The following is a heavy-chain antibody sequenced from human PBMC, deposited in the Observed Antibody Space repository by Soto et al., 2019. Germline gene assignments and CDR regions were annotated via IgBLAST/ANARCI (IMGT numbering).Heavy chain of an antibody. Sequence: ASVKVCCKASGYTFTSYAMHGVRQAPGQRLEWMGWINAGNGNTKYSQKFQGRVTITRDTSASTAYMELSSLRSEDTAVYYCARVMDTAMVTFDYWGQGTLVTVSS. J-gene: IGHJ4*02. D-gene: IGHD5-18*01. CDR2: INAGNGNT. CDR1: GYTFTSYA. CDR3: ARVMDTAMVTFDY. V-gene: IGHV1-3*01.